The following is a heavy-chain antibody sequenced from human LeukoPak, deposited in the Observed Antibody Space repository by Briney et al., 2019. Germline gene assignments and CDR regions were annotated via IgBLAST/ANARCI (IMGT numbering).Heavy chain of an antibody. Sequence: ASVKVSCKASGYTFTSYGISWVRQAPGQGLEWMGWISAYNDNTNYAQKLQGRVTMTTDTSTSTAYMELRSLRSDDTAVYYCAREARYYGSGSYYNPWYFDYWGQGTLVTVSS. CDR3: AREARYYGSGSYYNPWYFDY. D-gene: IGHD3-10*01. V-gene: IGHV1-18*01. J-gene: IGHJ4*02. CDR2: ISAYNDNT. CDR1: GYTFTSYG.